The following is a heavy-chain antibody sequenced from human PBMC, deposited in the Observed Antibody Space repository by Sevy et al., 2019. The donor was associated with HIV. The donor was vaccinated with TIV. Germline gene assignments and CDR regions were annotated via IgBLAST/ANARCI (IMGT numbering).Heavy chain of an antibody. CDR2: IYDGGST. CDR1: GFSISSDYY. V-gene: IGHV4-38-2*02. D-gene: IGHD3-10*01. CDR3: ARDYYGSGSYYEFVY. Sequence: SETLSLTCTVSGFSISSDYYWGWIRQPPGKGLEWIGSIYDGGSTYSNPSLKSRVTISIDTSKNQFSLTLSSVTAADTAVYYCARDYYGSGSYYEFVYWGQGTLVTVSS. J-gene: IGHJ4*02.